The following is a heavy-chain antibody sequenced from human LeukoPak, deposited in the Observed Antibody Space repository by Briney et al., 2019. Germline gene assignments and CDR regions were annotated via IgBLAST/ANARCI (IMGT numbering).Heavy chain of an antibody. CDR1: GGSISSGDYY. Sequence: SQTLFLTCTVSGGSISSGDYYWSWIRQPPGKGLEWIGYIYYSGSTYYNPSLKSRVTISVDTSKNQFSLKLSSVTAADTAVYYCARGRYYYGSGSYCFDYWGQGTLVTVSS. V-gene: IGHV4-30-4*01. CDR2: IYYSGST. J-gene: IGHJ4*02. CDR3: ARGRYYYGSGSYCFDY. D-gene: IGHD3-10*01.